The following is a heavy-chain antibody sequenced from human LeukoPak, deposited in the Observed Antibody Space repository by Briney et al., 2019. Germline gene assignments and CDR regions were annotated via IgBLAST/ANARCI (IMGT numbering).Heavy chain of an antibody. D-gene: IGHD3-22*01. V-gene: IGHV3-30-3*01. Sequence: PGRSLRLSCAASGFTFSSYAMHWVRQAPGKGLEWVAVILYGGSNKFYADSVKGRFTISRDNSKNTLDLQMNSLRAEDTAVYYCAREGSGDYYESSGYTCDYWGQGTLVTVSS. CDR2: ILYGGSNK. CDR1: GFTFSSYA. J-gene: IGHJ4*02. CDR3: AREGSGDYYESSGYTCDY.